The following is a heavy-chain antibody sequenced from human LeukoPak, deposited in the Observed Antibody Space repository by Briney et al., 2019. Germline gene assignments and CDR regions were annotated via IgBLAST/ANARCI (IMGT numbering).Heavy chain of an antibody. CDR3: ARGGSTYDYVWGSFWADY. D-gene: IGHD3-16*01. Sequence: GGSLRLSCAASGFIFSNYGMHWVRQAPGKGLEWVAVIWYDGSNKYYADSVKGRFTVSRDNSRNTLYLQLNSLRAEDTAVYYCARGGSTYDYVWGSFWADYWGHGTLVTVSS. V-gene: IGHV3-30*19. CDR1: GFIFSNYG. CDR2: IWYDGSNK. J-gene: IGHJ4*01.